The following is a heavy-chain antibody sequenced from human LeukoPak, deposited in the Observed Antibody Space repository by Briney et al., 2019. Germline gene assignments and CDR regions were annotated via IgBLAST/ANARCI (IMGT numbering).Heavy chain of an antibody. Sequence: AGSLRLSCAASGFTFSSYGMNWVRQAPGKGLQWVSHITSSSTTIYYADSVEGRFTISRDNAKSSLFLQMNSLRDEDTAVYYCVTAAVAGTVHWGQGTLVTVSS. D-gene: IGHD6-19*01. V-gene: IGHV3-48*02. CDR3: VTAAVAGTVH. CDR1: GFTFSSYG. CDR2: ITSSSTTI. J-gene: IGHJ4*02.